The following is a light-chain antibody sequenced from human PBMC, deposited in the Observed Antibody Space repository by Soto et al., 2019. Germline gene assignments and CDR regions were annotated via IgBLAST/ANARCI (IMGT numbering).Light chain of an antibody. J-gene: IGLJ3*02. CDR3: QVWDSSSDHAV. CDR1: NIGSKS. CDR2: DDS. Sequence: SYVVTQPPSVSVAPGQTARITCGGNNIGSKSVHWCQQKPGQAPVLVVFDDSDRPSGIPARFSGSNSGNTATLTISRVEAGDEADYYCQVWDSSSDHAVFGGGTKLTVL. V-gene: IGLV3-21*02.